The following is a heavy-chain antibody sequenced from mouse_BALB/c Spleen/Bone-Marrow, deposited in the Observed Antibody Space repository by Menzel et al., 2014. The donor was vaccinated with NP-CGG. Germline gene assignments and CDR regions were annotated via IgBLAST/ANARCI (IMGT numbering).Heavy chain of an antibody. CDR1: GFSLTSYG. Sequence: VKLMESGPGVVAPSQSLSITCTVSGFSLTSYGVHWVRQPPGKGLEWLGVIRAGGSTNYNSALMSRLSISKDNSKSQVSLKMNSLQTDDTAMYYCARVAMDYWGQGTSVTVSS. CDR2: IRAGGST. CDR3: ARVAMDY. V-gene: IGHV2-9*02. J-gene: IGHJ4*01.